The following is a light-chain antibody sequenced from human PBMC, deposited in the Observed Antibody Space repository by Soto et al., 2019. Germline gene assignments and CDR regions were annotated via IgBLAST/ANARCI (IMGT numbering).Light chain of an antibody. V-gene: IGKV3-11*01. Sequence: EIVLTQSPATLSLSPGERATLSCRASQSVSSYLAWYQQKPGQAPRLLIYDASHRATGIPARFSGSGSGTDFTLTISSLEPEDFAVYYCQQRYNWPPAFTFGPGTKVDIK. CDR1: QSVSSY. CDR2: DAS. CDR3: QQRYNWPPAFT. J-gene: IGKJ3*01.